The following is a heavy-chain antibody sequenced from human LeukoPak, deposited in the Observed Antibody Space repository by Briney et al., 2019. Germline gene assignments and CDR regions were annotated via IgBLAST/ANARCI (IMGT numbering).Heavy chain of an antibody. D-gene: IGHD3-22*01. CDR1: GYSISSGYY. CDR2: IHHSGVT. CDR3: ARYTASVSGYSFDY. Sequence: SETLSLTCTVSGYSISSGYYWSWVRQPPGKGLGWIGTIHHSGVTYYNPSLKSRVTVSVDTSKNQFSLKLSSVTAAGTAVYYCARYTASVSGYSFDYWGQGTLVTVSS. V-gene: IGHV4-38-2*02. J-gene: IGHJ4*02.